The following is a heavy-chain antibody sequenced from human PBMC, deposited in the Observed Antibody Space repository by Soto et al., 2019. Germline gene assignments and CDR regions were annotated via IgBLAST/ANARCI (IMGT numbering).Heavy chain of an antibody. V-gene: IGHV2-5*02. CDR1: GFSLITSEVG. CDR2: IYWDDDK. Sequence: QITLKESGPTLVKPTQTLTLTCTFSGFSLITSEVGVGWIRQPPGKALEWLALIYWDDDKRYSPSLKSRLTITKDTSKNPVVITMTNMDPVDTATYYFAHAPAVNTPYYRDYWGQGTLVTVSS. J-gene: IGHJ4*02. D-gene: IGHD4-17*01. CDR3: AHAPAVNTPYYRDY.